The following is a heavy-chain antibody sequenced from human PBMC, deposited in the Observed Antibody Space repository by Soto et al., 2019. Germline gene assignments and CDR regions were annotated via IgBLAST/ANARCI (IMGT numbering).Heavy chain of an antibody. CDR2: IYYSGTT. Sequence: TLSLTCTVSGGSISSEGYYWSWFRQLPGKGLEWIGDIYYSGTTYHNPSLRSRLTISGDASKNQFSLKLSSVTAADTALYYCARGRGYSYGPYYFDYGGQGGLVTVSS. CDR1: GGSISSEGYY. V-gene: IGHV4-31*03. D-gene: IGHD5-18*01. CDR3: ARGRGYSYGPYYFDY. J-gene: IGHJ4*02.